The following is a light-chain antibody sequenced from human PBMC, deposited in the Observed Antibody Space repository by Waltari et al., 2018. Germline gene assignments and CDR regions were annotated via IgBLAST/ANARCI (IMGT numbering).Light chain of an antibody. Sequence: DIQMTQSPATLSPSVGDRVTITCRARESISRWLAWYQQKPGEAPKVLISKASNLESGVPSRFSGSGSGTEFTLSISSLEPDDYATYYCQQYKTHSRTFGQGTKV. CDR1: ESISRW. V-gene: IGKV1-5*03. CDR3: QQYKTHSRT. CDR2: KAS. J-gene: IGKJ1*01.